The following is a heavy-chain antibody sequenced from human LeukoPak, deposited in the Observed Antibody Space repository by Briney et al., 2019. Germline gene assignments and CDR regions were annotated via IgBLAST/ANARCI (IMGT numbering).Heavy chain of an antibody. J-gene: IGHJ4*02. D-gene: IGHD1-7*01. CDR3: AGVAGFYWNSDSFDY. CDR1: GYTFTTAG. V-gene: IGHV1-18*01. CDR2: ISAYNGQT. Sequence: ASVKVSCKASGYTFTTAGISWVREAPGQGLEWMGGISAYNGQTNYAQKVQGRVNMNTATSTTPAYMELRSLGSDDTAVYYCAGVAGFYWNSDSFDYWGQGTQVTVSS.